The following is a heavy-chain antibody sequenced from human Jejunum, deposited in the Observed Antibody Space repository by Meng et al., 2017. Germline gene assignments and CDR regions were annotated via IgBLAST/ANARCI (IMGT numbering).Heavy chain of an antibody. Sequence: EGQLVESGGDLVQPGGSLRLSCAASGFTFSNYWMHWVRQVPGKGLVWVSRINTDGSSRDYADSVKGRFTISRDNAKNTLYLQMNSLRAEDTAVYYCARAKGGTCGADCYSDYWGQGTLVTVSS. CDR3: ARAKGGTCGADCYSDY. V-gene: IGHV3-74*01. J-gene: IGHJ4*02. CDR1: GFTFSNYW. D-gene: IGHD2-21*02. CDR2: INTDGSSR.